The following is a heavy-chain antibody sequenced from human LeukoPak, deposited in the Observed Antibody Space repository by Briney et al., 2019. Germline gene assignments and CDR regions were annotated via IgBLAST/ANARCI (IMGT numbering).Heavy chain of an antibody. J-gene: IGHJ3*02. Sequence: GGSLRLSCAASGFTVSSNYMSWVRQAPGKGLEWVSVIYSGGSTYYADSVKGRFTISRDNSKNTLYLQMNSLRAEDTAVYYCAARIAARSSAFDIWGQGTMVTVSS. CDR2: IYSGGST. CDR3: AARIAARSSAFDI. V-gene: IGHV3-53*01. CDR1: GFTVSSNY. D-gene: IGHD6-6*01.